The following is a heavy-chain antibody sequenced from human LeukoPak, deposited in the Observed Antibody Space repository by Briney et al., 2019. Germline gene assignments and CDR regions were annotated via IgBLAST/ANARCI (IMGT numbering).Heavy chain of an antibody. J-gene: IGHJ6*02. D-gene: IGHD3-10*01. CDR2: IYSGGST. V-gene: IGHV3-53*01. Sequence: PGGSLRLSCAASGFTVSSNYMSWVRQAPGKGLEWVSVIYSGGSTYYADSVKGRFTISRDNSKNTLYLQMNSLRAEDTAAYYCARGGNRYYYYDMDVWGQGTTVTVSS. CDR1: GFTVSSNY. CDR3: ARGGNRYYYYDMDV.